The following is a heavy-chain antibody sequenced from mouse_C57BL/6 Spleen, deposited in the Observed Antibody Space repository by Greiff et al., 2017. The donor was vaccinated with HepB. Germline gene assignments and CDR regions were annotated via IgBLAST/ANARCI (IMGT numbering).Heavy chain of an antibody. D-gene: IGHD1-1*01. CDR2: IYPNNGGN. CDR3: ARTLYGSRESSCAY. J-gene: IGHJ3*01. V-gene: IGHV1-34*01. Sequence: EVQLQQSGPELVKPGASVKMSCKASGYTFTDYYMHWVKQSHGKSLEWIGYIYPNNGGNGYNEKFKGKATLTVDKSSSTAYMELRSMTSEDSAVYYGARTLYGSRESSCAYWGQGTLVTVSA. CDR1: GYTFTDYY.